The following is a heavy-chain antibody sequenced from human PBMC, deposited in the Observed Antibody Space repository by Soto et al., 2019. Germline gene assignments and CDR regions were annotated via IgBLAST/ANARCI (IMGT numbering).Heavy chain of an antibody. CDR1: GGCISSYY. J-gene: IGHJ6*02. Sequence: PSESVSLTCTVSGGCISSYYWSWIRQPAGKGLEWIGRIYTSGSTNYNPSLKSRVTMSVDTSKNQFSLKLSSVTAADTAVYYCARVNDYYDSSGYYSTLYYGMDVWGQGTTVTVSS. CDR3: ARVNDYYDSSGYYSTLYYGMDV. CDR2: IYTSGST. D-gene: IGHD3-22*01. V-gene: IGHV4-4*07.